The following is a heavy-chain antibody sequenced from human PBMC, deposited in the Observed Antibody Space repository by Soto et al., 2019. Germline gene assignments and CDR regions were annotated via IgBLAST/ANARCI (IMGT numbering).Heavy chain of an antibody. CDR1: VFTFSSYG. V-gene: IGHV3-33*01. J-gene: IGHJ6*01. Sequence: VGSLRLSCASSVFTFSSYGMHWVRQSPGKWLEWVAVIWYDGSNKYYADSVKGRFTISRDNSKNTLYLQMNSLRAEDTAVYYCARDYHSPHYYYGMEVWGQGTSVIVS. D-gene: IGHD2-15*01. CDR3: ARDYHSPHYYYGMEV. CDR2: IWYDGSNK.